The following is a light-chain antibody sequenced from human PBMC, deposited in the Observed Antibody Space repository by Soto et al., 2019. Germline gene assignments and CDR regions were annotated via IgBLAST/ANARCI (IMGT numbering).Light chain of an antibody. J-gene: IGLJ1*01. CDR3: SSYSRTSTRRL. CDR1: SNDIGGYNY. V-gene: IGLV2-14*03. Sequence: QSVLTQPASVSGSPGQSITIPCTGTSNDIGGYNYVSWYQQFPGKAPKLIIYDVTNRPSGVSFRFSGSKSGNTASLTISGLQAEDEAGYHCSSYSRTSTRRLFGAGTKLTVL. CDR2: DVT.